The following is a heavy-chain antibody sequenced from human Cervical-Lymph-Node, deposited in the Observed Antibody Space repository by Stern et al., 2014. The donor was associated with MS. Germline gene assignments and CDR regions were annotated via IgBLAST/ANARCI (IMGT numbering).Heavy chain of an antibody. CDR3: TTGHIGDFVHS. V-gene: IGHV3-15*01. Sequence: EVQLVQSGGGLVKPAGSLRLSCAASGLTPSDAWMSWVRQAPGKGLEWVGRVKSKTDGGTTDYVAPVKGRFSISRDDSKNTLYLQMNSLKIEDTAVYYCTTGHIGDFVHSWGQGTLVTVSS. J-gene: IGHJ5*02. CDR2: VKSKTDGGTT. CDR1: GLTPSDAW. D-gene: IGHD2-21*02.